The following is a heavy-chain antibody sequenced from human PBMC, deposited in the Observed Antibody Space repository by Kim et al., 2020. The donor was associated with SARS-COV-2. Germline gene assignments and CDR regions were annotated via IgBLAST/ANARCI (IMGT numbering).Heavy chain of an antibody. CDR1: GLTFSSQN. CDR3: ARGRYGSGWDPGTGCDY. J-gene: IGHJ4*02. V-gene: IGHV3-48*02. Sequence: GGSLRLSCAASGLTFSSQNMNWVRQAPGKGLEWISYISGTSSTIYYADSVKGRFTISRDNARNSLYLQMSSLRDDDTAIYYCARGRYGSGWDPGTGCDYWGQGTLVTVS. D-gene: IGHD6-19*01. CDR2: ISGTSSTI.